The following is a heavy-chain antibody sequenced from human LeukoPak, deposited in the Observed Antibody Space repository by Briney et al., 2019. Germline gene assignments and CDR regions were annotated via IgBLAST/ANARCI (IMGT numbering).Heavy chain of an antibody. Sequence: GGSLRLSCAASGFTFSSHGMHWVRQAPGKGLEWVAFIRYDGSNKYYADSVKGRFTISRDNSKNTLYLQMNSLRAEDTAVYYCAKPLQLGAYYFDYWGQGTLVTVSS. V-gene: IGHV3-30*02. CDR3: AKPLQLGAYYFDY. D-gene: IGHD5-18*01. CDR2: IRYDGSNK. CDR1: GFTFSSHG. J-gene: IGHJ4*02.